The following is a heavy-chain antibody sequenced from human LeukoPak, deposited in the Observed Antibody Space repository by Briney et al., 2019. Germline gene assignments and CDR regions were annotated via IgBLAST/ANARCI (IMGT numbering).Heavy chain of an antibody. CDR1: GYTFTGYY. J-gene: IGHJ4*02. CDR2: INPNSGGT. V-gene: IGHV1-2*04. CDR3: ARETRGDGYNLFDY. D-gene: IGHD5-24*01. Sequence: GASVKVSCKASGYTFTGYYMHWVRQAPGQGLEWMGWINPNSGGTNYAQRFQGWVTMTRDTPISTAYMELSRLRSDDTAVYYCARETRGDGYNLFDYWGQGTLVTVSS.